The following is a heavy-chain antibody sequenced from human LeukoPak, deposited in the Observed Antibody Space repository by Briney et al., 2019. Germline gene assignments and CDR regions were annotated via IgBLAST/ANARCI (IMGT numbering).Heavy chain of an antibody. CDR1: GFAFDEHG. V-gene: IGHV3-20*04. Sequence: GGSLRLSCTASGFAFDEHGMSWVRQVPGKGLEWVSGINWSGGSTGYADPLRGRFTISRDNAKNSMYLQMDSLRAEDTALYYCARAPITSPFYFDYWGQGTLVTVSS. CDR2: INWSGGST. D-gene: IGHD2-2*01. CDR3: ARAPITSPFYFDY. J-gene: IGHJ4*02.